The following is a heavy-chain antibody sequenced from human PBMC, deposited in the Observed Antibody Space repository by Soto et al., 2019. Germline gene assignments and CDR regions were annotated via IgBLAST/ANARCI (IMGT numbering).Heavy chain of an antibody. CDR1: GFTFSSYS. J-gene: IGHJ6*02. CDR2: ISGTVTTK. D-gene: IGHD3-10*01. CDR3: AREDYGMDV. V-gene: IGHV3-48*02. Sequence: EVQLVESGGGLVQPGGSLSLSCAASGFTFSSYSMNWVRQAPGKGLEGVSYISGTVTTKSYADSVKGRFTISRDNAKSSLFLQMNSLRDEDTAVYYCAREDYGMDVWGQGTTVTVSS.